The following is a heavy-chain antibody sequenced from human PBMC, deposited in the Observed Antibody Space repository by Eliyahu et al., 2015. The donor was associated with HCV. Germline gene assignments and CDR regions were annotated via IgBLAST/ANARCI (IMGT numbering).Heavy chain of an antibody. V-gene: IGHV3-7*01. D-gene: IGHD1-7*01. Sequence: EVQLVESGGGLVQPGGSLRLSCAASGFTFSTYWMTWVRQAPGKGLEWVANIKKDESEKNYVDSVKGRFTISRDNAXDSLFLQMNSLRAEDTAVYYCAREGTSRGGLDVWGQGTTVSVSS. CDR3: AREGTSRGGLDV. CDR1: GFTFSTYW. J-gene: IGHJ6*02. CDR2: IKKDESEK.